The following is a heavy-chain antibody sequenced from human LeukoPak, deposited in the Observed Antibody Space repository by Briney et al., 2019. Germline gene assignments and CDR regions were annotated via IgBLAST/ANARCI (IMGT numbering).Heavy chain of an antibody. J-gene: IGHJ4*02. CDR3: ARVYSDSSGYYVQGFDY. V-gene: IGHV1-8*01. Sequence: ASVKVSCKASGYTFTSYDINWVRQAGGQGLEWVGWMNPNSRNTGYAQKFQGRVTMTMNTAISTAYMELSSLRSDDTAVYYCARVYSDSSGYYVQGFDYWGQGTLVTVSS. D-gene: IGHD3-22*01. CDR1: GYTFTSYD. CDR2: MNPNSRNT.